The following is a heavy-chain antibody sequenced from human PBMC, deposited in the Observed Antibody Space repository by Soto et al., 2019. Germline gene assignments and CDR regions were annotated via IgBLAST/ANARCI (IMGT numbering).Heavy chain of an antibody. Sequence: GASVKVSCKASGGTFSSYAISWVRQAPGQGLEWMGGIIPIFGTVNYAQKFQGRVTITADESTSTAYMELSSLRSEGTAVYYCARCGTSCLPYYYYYYGMDVWGQGTTVTVSS. CDR3: ARCGTSCLPYYYYYYGMDV. CDR2: IIPIFGTV. D-gene: IGHD2-2*01. CDR1: GGTFSSYA. V-gene: IGHV1-69*13. J-gene: IGHJ6*02.